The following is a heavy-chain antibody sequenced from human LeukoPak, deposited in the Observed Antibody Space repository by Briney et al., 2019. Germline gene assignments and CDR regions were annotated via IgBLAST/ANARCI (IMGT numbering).Heavy chain of an antibody. V-gene: IGHV4-34*01. CDR1: GGSFSGYY. Sequence: SETLSLTCAVYGGSFSGYYWSWVRQPPGQGLEWMGEINHSGSTNNNPSLKSRVTISVDTSKNQFSLKLSSVTAADTAVYYCARDGAGTTYNWFDPWGQGTLVTVSS. CDR3: ARDGAGTTYNWFDP. J-gene: IGHJ5*02. CDR2: INHSGST. D-gene: IGHD1-7*01.